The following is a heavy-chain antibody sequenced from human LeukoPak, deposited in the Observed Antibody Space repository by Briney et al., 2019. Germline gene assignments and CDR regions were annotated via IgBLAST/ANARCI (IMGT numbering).Heavy chain of an antibody. V-gene: IGHV1-2*02. D-gene: IGHD3-22*01. CDR2: INPNSGGT. CDR3: ARDLNTLTTAPFDY. CDR1: GYTFTGYY. J-gene: IGHJ4*02. Sequence: ASVKVSCKASGYTFTGYYMHWVRQAPGQGLEWMGWINPNSGGTNYAQKFQGRVTMTRDTSISTAYMELSRLRSDDTAVYYCARDLNTLTTAPFDYWGQGTLVTVSS.